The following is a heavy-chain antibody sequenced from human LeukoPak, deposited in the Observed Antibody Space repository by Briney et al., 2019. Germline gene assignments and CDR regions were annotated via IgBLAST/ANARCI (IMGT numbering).Heavy chain of an antibody. CDR1: GYTFTNYF. V-gene: IGHV5-51*01. D-gene: IGHD5/OR15-5a*01. CDR3: ARRRGFLYDFDY. J-gene: IGHJ4*02. Sequence: GESLKISCEASGYTFTNYFIVWVRQLPGEGLQWMGFIYPGDSETRYSRSFQGQVTISADKSTDTAYLQWSSLKASDTAMYYCARRRGFLYDFDYWGQGTLVTVSS. CDR2: IYPGDSET.